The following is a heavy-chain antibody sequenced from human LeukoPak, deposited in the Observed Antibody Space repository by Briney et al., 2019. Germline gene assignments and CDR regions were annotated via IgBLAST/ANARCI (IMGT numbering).Heavy chain of an antibody. V-gene: IGHV1-69*13. J-gene: IGHJ3*02. CDR1: GCTFSSNT. Sequence: SVKVSCKASGCTFSSNTISWVRQAPGQGLDCMGGIIPIFGTANYAQKFQGRVTITADESTSTAYMELSSLRYEDTAVYYCARVWCSGGSCYSSRGAFDIWGQGTMVTVSS. CDR3: ARVWCSGGSCYSSRGAFDI. CDR2: IIPIFGTA. D-gene: IGHD2-15*01.